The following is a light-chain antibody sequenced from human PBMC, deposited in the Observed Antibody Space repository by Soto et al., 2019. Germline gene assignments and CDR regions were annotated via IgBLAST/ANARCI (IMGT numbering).Light chain of an antibody. CDR2: GAS. CDR3: QHYSSSPPEFT. V-gene: IGKV3-20*01. Sequence: IVLTQSPCTLSLSPGERATLSCRASQSVSSSYLAWYQQRPGQAPMLLIFGASYRATGIPDRFSGSGSGTDFTLTISRLEPEDFAVYYCQHYSSSPPEFTFGHGTKVDSK. CDR1: QSVSSSY. J-gene: IGKJ3*01.